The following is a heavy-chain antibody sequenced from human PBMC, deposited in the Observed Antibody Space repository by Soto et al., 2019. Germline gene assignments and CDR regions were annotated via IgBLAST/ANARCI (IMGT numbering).Heavy chain of an antibody. CDR1: GGSFSGYY. CDR2: INHSGRT. J-gene: IGHJ5*02. D-gene: IGHD2-15*01. Sequence: QVQLQQWGAGLLKPSETLSLTCAVYGGSFSGYYWSWIRQPPGKGLEWIGEINHSGRTNYNPSLNIHVTLSLATAKTQFSLEMSSVTAAATAVYYCATGGGYCSGGSCYSEWFDPWGQGTLVTVS. V-gene: IGHV4-34*01. CDR3: ATGGGYCSGGSCYSEWFDP.